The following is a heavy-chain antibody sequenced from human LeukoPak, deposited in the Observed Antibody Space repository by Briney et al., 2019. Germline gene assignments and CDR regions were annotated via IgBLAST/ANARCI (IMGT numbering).Heavy chain of an antibody. CDR2: MNPNSGNT. CDR3: ARGLGVRGVIYGMDV. J-gene: IGHJ6*02. CDR1: GYTSTSYD. V-gene: IGHV1-8*01. D-gene: IGHD3-10*01. Sequence: ASVKVSCKASGYTSTSYDINWVRQATGQGLEWMGWMNPNSGNTGYAQKFQGRVTMTRNTSISTAYMELSSLRSEDTAVYYCARGLGVRGVIYGMDVWGQGTTVTVSS.